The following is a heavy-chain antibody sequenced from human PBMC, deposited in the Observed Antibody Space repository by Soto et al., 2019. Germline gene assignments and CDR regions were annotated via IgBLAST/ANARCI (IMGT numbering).Heavy chain of an antibody. Sequence: SVKVSCKASGFTFTSSAVQWVRQARGQRLEWIGWIVVGSGNTNYAQKFQGRVTITRDTSASIAYMELSSLTSEDTAVYYCARGGSGWPLDYWGQGTLVTVSS. CDR1: GFTFTSSA. J-gene: IGHJ4*01. V-gene: IGHV1-58*01. CDR2: IVVGSGNT. D-gene: IGHD6-19*01. CDR3: ARGGSGWPLDY.